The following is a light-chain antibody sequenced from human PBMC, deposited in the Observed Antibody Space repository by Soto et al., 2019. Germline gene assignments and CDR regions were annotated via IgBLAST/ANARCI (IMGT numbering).Light chain of an antibody. J-gene: IGKJ1*01. Sequence: DIQMTQSPSSLSASVGDRVTITCRASQGIGNYLAWYQQNPGRVPKLLIYAASTLESGVPSRFSGSESGTDFTLTIISLQPEDVATYYCHNYNSAPWTFGQGAKVEIK. CDR3: HNYNSAPWT. CDR2: AAS. CDR1: QGIGNY. V-gene: IGKV1-27*01.